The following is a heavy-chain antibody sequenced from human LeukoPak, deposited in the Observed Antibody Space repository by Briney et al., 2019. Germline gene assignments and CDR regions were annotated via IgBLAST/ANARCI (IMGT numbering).Heavy chain of an antibody. D-gene: IGHD3-22*01. V-gene: IGHV4-4*07. CDR1: GGSISSYY. CDR3: ARVSLGPMYYYDSSGNYGMDV. CDR2: IYSSGST. Sequence: WETLSLTCTVSGGSISSYYWSWIRQPAGKGLEWIGRIYSSGSTNYKPSLKGRVTMSIDKSKNQLSLQLNCLTAEDTAVYYCARVSLGPMYYYDSSGNYGMDVWGQGTTVTVSS. J-gene: IGHJ6*02.